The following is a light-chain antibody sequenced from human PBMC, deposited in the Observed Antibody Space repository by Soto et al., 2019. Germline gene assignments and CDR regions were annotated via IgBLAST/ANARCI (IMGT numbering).Light chain of an antibody. J-gene: IGKJ1*01. CDR1: QSVIIW. CDR3: QHYNSYSEA. CDR2: KSS. Sequence: DIQMTQSPSTLSASEGDIVTIFFRASQSVIIWLAWYQQKPGRAPKLLIYKSSILEGGVPSRFSGSGSGTEFTLTISSLQPDDFATYYCQHYNSYSEAFGQGTKVEIK. V-gene: IGKV1-5*03.